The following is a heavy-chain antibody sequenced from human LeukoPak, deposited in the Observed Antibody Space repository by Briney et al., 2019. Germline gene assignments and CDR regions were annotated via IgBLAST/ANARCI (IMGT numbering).Heavy chain of an antibody. D-gene: IGHD3-10*01. CDR2: IYTSGST. CDR3: ARGKVLLWFGELLPINWFDP. Sequence: MSSETLSLTCTVSDGSISSYYWSWIRQPAGKGLEWIGRIYTSGSTNYNPSLKSRVTISVDTSKNQFSLKLSSVTAADTAVYYCARGKVLLWFGELLPINWFDPWGQGTLVTVSS. V-gene: IGHV4-4*07. J-gene: IGHJ5*02. CDR1: DGSISSYY.